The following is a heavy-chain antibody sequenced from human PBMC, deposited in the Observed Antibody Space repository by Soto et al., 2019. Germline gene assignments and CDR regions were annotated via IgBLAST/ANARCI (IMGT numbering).Heavy chain of an antibody. J-gene: IGHJ4*02. D-gene: IGHD2-21*02. Sequence: ASVKVCCKASGYTITSYYMQWVRQAPGQRLEWMGIINPSGGSTNYAQKFQGRVTMTRDTSASTVYMELSSLRSEDTAVYYCARSIVVVTALDYWGQGTLVTVSS. CDR3: ARSIVVVTALDY. CDR2: INPSGGST. CDR1: GYTITSYY. V-gene: IGHV1-46*01.